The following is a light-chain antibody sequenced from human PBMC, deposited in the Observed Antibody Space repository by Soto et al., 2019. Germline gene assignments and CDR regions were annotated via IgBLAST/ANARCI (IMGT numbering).Light chain of an antibody. CDR3: CSYSGSFTLKV. J-gene: IGLJ2*01. V-gene: IGLV2-11*01. Sequence: QSALTQPRSVSGSLGQSVTISCSGTSSDLGGYNYVSWYQQHPGRAPKLMIYDVSRRPSGVPNRFSGSKSGDTASLIISGLQAEDEADYYCCSYSGSFTLKVFGGGTKLTVL. CDR1: SSDLGGYNY. CDR2: DVS.